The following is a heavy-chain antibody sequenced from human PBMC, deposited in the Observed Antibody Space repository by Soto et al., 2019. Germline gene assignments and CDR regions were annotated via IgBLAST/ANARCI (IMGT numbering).Heavy chain of an antibody. CDR2: IYHSGST. Sequence: LSLTCTVSGGSISSGGYSWSCIRQPPGKGLEWIGYIYHSGSTYYNPSLKSRVTISVDRSKNQFSLKLSSVTAADTAVYYCARGQVVAAQHWGQGTLVTVSS. V-gene: IGHV4-30-2*01. CDR3: ARGQVVAAQH. D-gene: IGHD2-15*01. J-gene: IGHJ4*02. CDR1: GGSISSGGYS.